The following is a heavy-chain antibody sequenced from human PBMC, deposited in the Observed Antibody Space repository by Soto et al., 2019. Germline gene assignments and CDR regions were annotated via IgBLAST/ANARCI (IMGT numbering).Heavy chain of an antibody. Sequence: SETLSLTCAVYGGSFSGYYWSWIRQPPGKGLEWIGEINHSGSTNYNPSLKSRVTISVDTSKNQFSLKLSSVTAADTAVYYCARVVQPLRYFDWLLSGPSHFDYWGQGTLVTVSS. D-gene: IGHD3-9*01. CDR1: GGSFSGYY. J-gene: IGHJ4*02. CDR2: INHSGST. V-gene: IGHV4-34*01. CDR3: ARVVQPLRYFDWLLSGPSHFDY.